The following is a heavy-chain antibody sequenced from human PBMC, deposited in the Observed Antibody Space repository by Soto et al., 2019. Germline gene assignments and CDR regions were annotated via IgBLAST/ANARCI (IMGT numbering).Heavy chain of an antibody. CDR2: IYPGDSDT. Sequence: EVQLVQSGAEVKKPGESLKISCKGSGYSFTTYWIAWVRQMPGKGLEWMGSIYPGDSDTRYSPSFQGQVTISADMSINTAYLKWRSLKASDTPMYYCARRPDAFYIWGQGTMVAVSS. CDR1: GYSFTTYW. CDR3: ARRPDAFYI. J-gene: IGHJ3*02. V-gene: IGHV5-51*01.